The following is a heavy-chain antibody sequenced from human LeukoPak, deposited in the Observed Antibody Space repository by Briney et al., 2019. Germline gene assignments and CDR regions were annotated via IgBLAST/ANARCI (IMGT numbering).Heavy chain of an antibody. V-gene: IGHV1-3*01. CDR3: ARDLGSGWYYFDY. CDR2: INAGNGNT. J-gene: IGHJ4*02. Sequence: ASVKVPCKASGYTFTNYAMHWVRQAPGQRLEWMGWINAGNGNTKYSQKFQGRLTITWDTSASTAYMELSILRSEDTAVYYCARDLGSGWYYFDYWGQGALVTVSS. D-gene: IGHD6-19*01. CDR1: GYTFTNYA.